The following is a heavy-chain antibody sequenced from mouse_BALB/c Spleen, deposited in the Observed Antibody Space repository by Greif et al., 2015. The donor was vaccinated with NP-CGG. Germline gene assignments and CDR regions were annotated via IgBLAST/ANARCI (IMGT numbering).Heavy chain of an antibody. J-gene: IGHJ1*01. CDR3: ARDDRYYWYFDV. V-gene: IGHV7-1*02. CDR2: SRNKANDYTT. Sequence: DVMLVESGGGLVQPGGSLRLSCATSGFTFSDFYMEWVRQPPGKRLEWIAASRNKANDYTTEYSASVKGRFIVSRDTSQSILYLQMNALRAEDTAIYYCARDDRYYWYFDVWGSVTTVTVSS. CDR1: GFTFSDFY.